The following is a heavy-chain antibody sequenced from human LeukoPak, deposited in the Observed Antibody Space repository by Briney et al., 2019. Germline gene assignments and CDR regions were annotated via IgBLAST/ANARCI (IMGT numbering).Heavy chain of an antibody. V-gene: IGHV1-69*05. J-gene: IGHJ1*01. CDR3: ARAHPWGYCSSTSCREEYFQH. D-gene: IGHD2-2*01. CDR1: GGTFSSYA. Sequence: GSSVKVSCKASGGTFSSYAISWVRQAPGQGLEWMGGIIPIFGTANYAQKFQGRVTITTDESTSTAYMELSSLRSEDTAVYYCARAHPWGYCSSTSCREEYFQHWGQGTLVTVSS. CDR2: IIPIFGTA.